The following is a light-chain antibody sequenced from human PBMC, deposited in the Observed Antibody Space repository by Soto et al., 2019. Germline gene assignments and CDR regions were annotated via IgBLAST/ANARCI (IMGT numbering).Light chain of an antibody. CDR2: GAS. CDR1: QSVSSSY. CDR3: QQYGSSPLT. Sequence: EIVLTQSPGTLSLSPGERATLSCRASQSVSSSYLAWYQQKTGQAPRLLIYGASSRATGIPDRFSGSGSGTDFTLTISRLEPEDFAVYYCQQYGSSPLTFGGGNKVEI. V-gene: IGKV3-20*01. J-gene: IGKJ4*01.